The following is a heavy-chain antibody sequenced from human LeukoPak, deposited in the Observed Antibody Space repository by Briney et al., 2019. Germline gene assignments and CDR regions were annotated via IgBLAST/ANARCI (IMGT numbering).Heavy chain of an antibody. Sequence: SETLSLTCAVYGGSFSGYYWSWIRQPPGKGLEWIGEINHSGSTNYNPSLKSRVTISVDASKNQFSLKLSSVTAADTAVYYCAGYCGGDCYPLYRIDYWGQGTLVTVSS. CDR2: INHSGST. J-gene: IGHJ4*02. V-gene: IGHV4-34*01. CDR3: AGYCGGDCYPLYRIDY. D-gene: IGHD2-21*01. CDR1: GGSFSGYY.